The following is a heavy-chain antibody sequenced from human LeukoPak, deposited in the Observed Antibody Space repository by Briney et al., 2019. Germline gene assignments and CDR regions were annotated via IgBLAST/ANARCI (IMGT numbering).Heavy chain of an antibody. Sequence: GGSLRLSCAASGFTFSINYMSWVRQAPGKGLEWVSVIYSGGGTYYSDSVKGRFTISRDNSKNKLYLQMNRLRAKVTAVYYCARDVREELPGRYWGQGTLVTVSS. CDR3: ARDVREELPGRY. J-gene: IGHJ4*02. V-gene: IGHV3-66*02. D-gene: IGHD1-7*01. CDR1: GFTFSINY. CDR2: IYSGGGT.